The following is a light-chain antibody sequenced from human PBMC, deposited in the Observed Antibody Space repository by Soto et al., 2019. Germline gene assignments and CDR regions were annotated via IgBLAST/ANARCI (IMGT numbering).Light chain of an antibody. Sequence: QSALTQPASVSGSPGQSITISCTGTSSDVGGYNYVSWYQQHPGKAPKLMISGVSNRPSGVSNRFSGSKSGNTASLTISGLQTEDEADYYCISYTTSVTYVFGTGTKVNVL. J-gene: IGLJ1*01. V-gene: IGLV2-14*01. CDR3: ISYTTSVTYV. CDR2: GVS. CDR1: SSDVGGYNY.